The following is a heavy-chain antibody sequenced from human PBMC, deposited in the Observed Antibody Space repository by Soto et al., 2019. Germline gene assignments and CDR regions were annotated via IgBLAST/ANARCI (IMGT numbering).Heavy chain of an antibody. V-gene: IGHV1-69*13. CDR1: GGTFSSYS. Sequence: ASVKVSCKASGGTFSSYSISWVLQAPGQGLEWMGGIIPIFGTANYAQKFQGRVTITADESTSTAYMELSSLRSEDTAVYYCARPAAISSSYYYGMDVWGQGTTVTVSS. D-gene: IGHD6-6*01. J-gene: IGHJ6*02. CDR3: ARPAAISSSYYYGMDV. CDR2: IIPIFGTA.